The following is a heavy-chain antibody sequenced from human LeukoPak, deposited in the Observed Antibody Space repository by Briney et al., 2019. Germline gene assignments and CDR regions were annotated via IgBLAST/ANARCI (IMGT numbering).Heavy chain of an antibody. CDR3: ARSILVVPVASHYNYGVDV. CDR1: GYTFTSYG. CDR2: INADNGNT. Sequence: ASVKVSCKASGYTFTSYGISWVRQAPGQRLEWMGWINADNGNTRYSQKFQGGVTITRDTSASTAYMELSSLRSEDTAVYYCARSILVVPVASHYNYGVDVWGQGTTVTVSS. V-gene: IGHV1-3*01. D-gene: IGHD2-2*01. J-gene: IGHJ6*02.